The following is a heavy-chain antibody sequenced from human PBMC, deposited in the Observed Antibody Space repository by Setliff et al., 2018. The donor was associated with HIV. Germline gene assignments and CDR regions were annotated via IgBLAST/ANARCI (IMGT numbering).Heavy chain of an antibody. Sequence: PSETLSLTCTVSGGSINNFYWSWIRQPPGKGLEWIGYISTSGSTKYNPSLKSRVTILVDPSNNQFSLRLSSVTAADTAVYYCARHSDFWSEDVFDIWAQGTVVTVSS. J-gene: IGHJ3*02. D-gene: IGHD3-3*01. CDR1: GGSINNFY. CDR2: ISTSGST. V-gene: IGHV4-4*09. CDR3: ARHSDFWSEDVFDI.